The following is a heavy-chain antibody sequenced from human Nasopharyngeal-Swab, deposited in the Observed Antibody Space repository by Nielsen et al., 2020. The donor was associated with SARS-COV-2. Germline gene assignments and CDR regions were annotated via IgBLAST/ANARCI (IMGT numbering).Heavy chain of an antibody. CDR2: ISGSGGST. CDR3: AKSWTYYFDY. Sequence: WIRQPPGKGLEWVPAISGSGGSTYYADSVKGRFTISRDNSKNTLYLQMNSLRAEDTAVYYCAKSWTYYFDYWGQGTLVTVSS. J-gene: IGHJ4*02. V-gene: IGHV3-23*01. D-gene: IGHD3/OR15-3a*01.